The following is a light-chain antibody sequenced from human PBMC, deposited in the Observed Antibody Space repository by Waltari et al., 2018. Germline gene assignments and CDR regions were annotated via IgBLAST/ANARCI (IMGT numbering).Light chain of an antibody. V-gene: IGKV3-20*01. Sequence: EIVLTQSPGTLSFSPGERATLSCRASQCVNSSYLAWYQQKPGQAPRLLIYGASSRATGIPDRFSGSGSGTDFTLTISSLEPEDFAVYYCQQYGSSPTWTFGQGTKVEIK. CDR2: GAS. CDR1: QCVNSSY. J-gene: IGKJ1*01. CDR3: QQYGSSPTWT.